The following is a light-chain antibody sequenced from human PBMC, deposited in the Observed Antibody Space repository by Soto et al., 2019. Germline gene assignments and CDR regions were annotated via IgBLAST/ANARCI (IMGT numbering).Light chain of an antibody. CDR3: QQHSNF. V-gene: IGKV3-11*01. CDR1: QSVGNN. CDR2: EAS. J-gene: IGKJ3*01. Sequence: EIVLTQSPATLSLSPGERATLSCRASQSVGNNLAWYQQKPGQAPGLLIYEASTRATGIPARFSGSGSGTDFTLTISSLEPEDFAVYYCQQHSNFFGPGTKVDI.